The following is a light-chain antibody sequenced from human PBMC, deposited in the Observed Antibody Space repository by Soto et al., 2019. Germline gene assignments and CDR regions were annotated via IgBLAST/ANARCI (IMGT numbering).Light chain of an antibody. Sequence: EIVMTQSPATLSVSPGETATLSCRASQSLTSYLAWYQQKPDQAPRLLIYGISTRATDIPARFSGSGSGTEFTLTISSLQPEDFATYYCQQGYSFPVTFGGGTKVEIK. CDR3: QQGYSFPVT. V-gene: IGKV3-15*01. CDR1: QSLTSY. CDR2: GIS. J-gene: IGKJ4*01.